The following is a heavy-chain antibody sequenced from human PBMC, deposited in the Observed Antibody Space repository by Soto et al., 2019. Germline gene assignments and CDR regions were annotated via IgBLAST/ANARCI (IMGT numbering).Heavy chain of an antibody. CDR2: ISSNGGST. D-gene: IGHD6-6*01. J-gene: IGHJ4*02. CDR1: GFTFSSYA. V-gene: IGHV3-64*01. CDR3: ARAGRQLAPGRGFDY. Sequence: GGSLRLSCAASGFTFSSYAMHWVRQAPGKGLEYVSAISSNGGSTYYANSVKGRFTISRDNSKNTLYLQMGSLRAEDMAVYYCARAGRQLAPGRGFDYWGQGTLVTVSS.